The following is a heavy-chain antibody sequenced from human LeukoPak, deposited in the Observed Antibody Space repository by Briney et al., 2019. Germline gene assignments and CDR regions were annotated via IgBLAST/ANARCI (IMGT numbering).Heavy chain of an antibody. Sequence: PSETLSLTCTVSGGSISSYYWSGIRQPPGKGLQWIGYIHYGGSTNYNPSLKSRVTISVDTSKKQFSLNMSSVTPADTALYYCARDSVDESSGYYPSGAFDLWGQGTLVTVSS. CDR1: GGSISSYY. CDR2: IHYGGST. D-gene: IGHD3-22*01. CDR3: ARDSVDESSGYYPSGAFDL. V-gene: IGHV4-59*01. J-gene: IGHJ3*01.